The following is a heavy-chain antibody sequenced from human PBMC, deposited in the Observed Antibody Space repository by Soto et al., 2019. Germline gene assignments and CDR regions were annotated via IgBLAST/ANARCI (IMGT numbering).Heavy chain of an antibody. Sequence: SETLSLTCTVSGVSISSSSYYWGWIRQPPGKGLEWIGSIYYSGSTHYNPSLKSRVTISVDTSKNQFSLKLSSVTAADTAVYFCASLRVGATADYWGQGTLVTVYS. CDR1: GVSISSSSYY. J-gene: IGHJ4*02. V-gene: IGHV4-39*01. D-gene: IGHD1-26*01. CDR2: IYYSGST. CDR3: ASLRVGATADY.